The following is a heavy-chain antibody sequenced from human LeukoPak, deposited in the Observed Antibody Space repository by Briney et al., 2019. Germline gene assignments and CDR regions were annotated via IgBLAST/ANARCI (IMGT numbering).Heavy chain of an antibody. CDR3: AREQTGFDY. CDR1: GDSVSSNSAA. J-gene: IGHJ4*02. Sequence: SQTLSVTCAISGDSVSSNSAAWTWIRQSPSRGLERLGRTYYRSQWFNEYAISVKSRITINSDTSKNQFSLQLNSVTPEDTAMYFCAREQTGFDYWGQGTLVTVSS. V-gene: IGHV6-1*01. CDR2: TYYRSQWFN.